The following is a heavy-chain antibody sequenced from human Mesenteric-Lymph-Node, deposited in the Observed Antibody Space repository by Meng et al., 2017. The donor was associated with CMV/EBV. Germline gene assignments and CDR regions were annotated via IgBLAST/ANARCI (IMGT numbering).Heavy chain of an antibody. CDR2: IYSAGNT. CDR1: GFSVTSNY. D-gene: IGHD3-16*01. V-gene: IGHV3-66*01. Sequence: GESLKISCAASGFSVTSNYMSWVRQAPGKGLEWVSVIYSAGNTDYADSVKGRFTISRDNSKNTLYLQMNSLRAEDTAVYSCARVGYYYAMDVWGQGTTVTVSS. CDR3: ARVGYYYAMDV. J-gene: IGHJ6*02.